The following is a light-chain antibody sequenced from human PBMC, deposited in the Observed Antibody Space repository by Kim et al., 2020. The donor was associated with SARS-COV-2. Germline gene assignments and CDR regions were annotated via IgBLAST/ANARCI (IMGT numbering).Light chain of an antibody. Sequence: ASVGDRVTITCQASQDSSNYLNWYQQKPGKAPKLLIYDASNLETGVPSRFSGSGSGTDFTFTISSLQPEDIETYYCQQYDNLPPNTFGQGTKLEIK. CDR1: QDSSNY. V-gene: IGKV1-33*01. CDR2: DAS. CDR3: QQYDNLPPNT. J-gene: IGKJ2*01.